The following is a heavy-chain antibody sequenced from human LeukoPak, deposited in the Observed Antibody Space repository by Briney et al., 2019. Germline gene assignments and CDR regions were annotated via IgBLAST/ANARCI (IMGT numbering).Heavy chain of an antibody. CDR1: GGSISRGGYY. CDR3: AREVQLEWDYYYGMDV. V-gene: IGHV4-31*03. Sequence: PSQTLSLTCTVSGGSISRGGYYWSWIRQHPGKGLEWIGYIYYSGSTYYNPSLKSRVTISVDTSKNQFSLKPSSVTAADTAVYYCAREVQLEWDYYYGMDVWGQGTTVTVSS. J-gene: IGHJ6*02. CDR2: IYYSGST. D-gene: IGHD5-18*01.